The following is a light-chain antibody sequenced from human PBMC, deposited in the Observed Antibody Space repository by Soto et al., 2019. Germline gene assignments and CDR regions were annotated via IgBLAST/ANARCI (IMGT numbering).Light chain of an antibody. CDR3: QQYGSSPLA. CDR2: VAS. J-gene: IGKJ4*01. V-gene: IGKV1-39*01. Sequence: DIHMTQSPSSLSASVGYRFTITCRASQSINIYLSWYQQKPVKAPKLLINVASTLQGGVPSRFSGSGSGTDFTLTISRLEPEDFEVYYCQQYGSSPLAFGGGTKVDIK. CDR1: QSINIY.